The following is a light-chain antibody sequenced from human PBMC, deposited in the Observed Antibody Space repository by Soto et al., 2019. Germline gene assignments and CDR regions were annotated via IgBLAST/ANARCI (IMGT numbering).Light chain of an antibody. CDR2: GAS. CDR3: QQYGSSPRYT. V-gene: IGKV3-20*01. J-gene: IGKJ2*01. Sequence: EIVLTQSPGTLYLSPGERATLSCRASQSVSSSYLAWYQQKPGQAPRLLIYGASSRATGIPDRFSGSGSGTDFTLTISGLEPEDFAVYYCQQYGSSPRYTFGQGTKLEIK. CDR1: QSVSSSY.